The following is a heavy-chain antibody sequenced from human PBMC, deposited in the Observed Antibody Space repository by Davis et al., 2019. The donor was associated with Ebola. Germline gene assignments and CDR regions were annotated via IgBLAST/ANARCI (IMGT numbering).Heavy chain of an antibody. D-gene: IGHD3-22*01. J-gene: IGHJ4*02. CDR3: ARGPVTYYYDSSGYSSKYYFDY. V-gene: IGHV4-34*01. CDR1: GGSFSGYY. Sequence: SETLSLTCAVYGGSFSGYYWSWIRQPPGKGLEWIGEINHSGSTNYNPSLKSQVTISVDTSKNQFSLKLSSVTAADTAVYYCARGPVTYYYDSSGYSSKYYFDYWGQGTLVTVSS. CDR2: INHSGST.